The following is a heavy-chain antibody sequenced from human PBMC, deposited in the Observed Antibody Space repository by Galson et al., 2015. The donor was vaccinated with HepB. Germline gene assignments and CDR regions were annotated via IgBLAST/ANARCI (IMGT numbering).Heavy chain of an antibody. Sequence: SLRLSCAASGFTFSSYWMSWVRQAPGKGLEWVANIKQDGSEKYYVDSVKGRFTISRDNAKNSLYLQMNSLRAEDTAVYYCARVVGPTKPYCGGDCYSGAPPDYWGQGTLVTVSS. J-gene: IGHJ4*02. CDR1: GFTFSSYW. CDR3: ARVVGPTKPYCGGDCYSGAPPDY. D-gene: IGHD2-21*02. CDR2: IKQDGSEK. V-gene: IGHV3-7*01.